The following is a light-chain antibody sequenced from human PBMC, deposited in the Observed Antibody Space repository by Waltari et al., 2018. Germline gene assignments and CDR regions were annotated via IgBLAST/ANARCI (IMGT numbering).Light chain of an antibody. Sequence: DIVMTQSPDSLSVSLGERATINCKSSLSILQSSENKNYLCWYQQKSGQSPKLLIYGASTLESGVPDRFSGSGSGTDFTLTISSLQAEDVAVYYCQQYYSTPFTFGPGTKVDIK. V-gene: IGKV4-1*01. J-gene: IGKJ3*01. CDR1: LSILQSSENKNY. CDR2: GAS. CDR3: QQYYSTPFT.